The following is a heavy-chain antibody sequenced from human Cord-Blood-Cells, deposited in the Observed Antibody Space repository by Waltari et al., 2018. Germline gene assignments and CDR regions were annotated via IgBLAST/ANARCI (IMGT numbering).Heavy chain of an antibody. Sequence: EVQLVESGGGLVQPGGSLRLSCAASGFTFSSYWMHWVRQAPGKGLVGVALIKGDGSRRSYAESGKGRFTISRDNAKNALYLQMSSLRAEDTAVYYCARANWGSISAFDIWGQVTMVTVSS. J-gene: IGHJ3*02. CDR2: IKGDGSRR. V-gene: IGHV3-74*01. D-gene: IGHD7-27*01. CDR1: GFTFSSYW. CDR3: ARANWGSISAFDI.